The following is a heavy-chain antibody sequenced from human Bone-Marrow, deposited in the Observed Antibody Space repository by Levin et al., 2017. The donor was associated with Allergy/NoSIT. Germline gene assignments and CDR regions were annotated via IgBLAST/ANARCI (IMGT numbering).Heavy chain of an antibody. CDR1: GFTFSSYA. Sequence: GGSLRLSCAASGFTFSSYAMHWVRQAPGKGLEWVAVISYDGSNKYYADSVKGRFTISRDNSKNTLYLQMNSLRAEDTAVYYCARVRYDYVWGSFDPWGQGTLVTVSS. J-gene: IGHJ5*02. D-gene: IGHD3-16*01. CDR3: ARVRYDYVWGSFDP. V-gene: IGHV3-30-3*01. CDR2: ISYDGSNK.